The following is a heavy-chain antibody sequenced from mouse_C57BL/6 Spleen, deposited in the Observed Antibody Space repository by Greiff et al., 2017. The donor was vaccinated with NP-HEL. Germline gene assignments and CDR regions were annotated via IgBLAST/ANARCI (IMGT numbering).Heavy chain of an antibody. J-gene: IGHJ2*01. CDR1: GYAFSSYW. Sequence: QVQLQQSGAELVKPGASVKISCKASGYAFSSYWMNWVKQRPGKGLEWIGQIYPGDGDTNYNGKFKGKATLTADKSSSTAYLQLSSLTSEDSAVYFCARRDYYGSSPLLDYWGQGTTLTVSS. CDR3: ARRDYYGSSPLLDY. V-gene: IGHV1-80*01. D-gene: IGHD1-1*01. CDR2: IYPGDGDT.